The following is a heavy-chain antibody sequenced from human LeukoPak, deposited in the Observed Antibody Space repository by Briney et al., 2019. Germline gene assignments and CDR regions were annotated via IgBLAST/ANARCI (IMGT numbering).Heavy chain of an antibody. CDR3: ARDRLGFRVDV. D-gene: IGHD3-10*01. J-gene: IGHJ6*04. Sequence: SETLSLICTVSGGSISTYYWSWIRQPAGKGPEWIGRIDSNGSTNYNPSLKSRVSMSVDTSKNHFSLNVSSVTAAGTAVYYCARDRLGFRVDVWGEGTTVTVSS. V-gene: IGHV4-4*07. CDR2: IDSNGST. CDR1: GGSISTYY.